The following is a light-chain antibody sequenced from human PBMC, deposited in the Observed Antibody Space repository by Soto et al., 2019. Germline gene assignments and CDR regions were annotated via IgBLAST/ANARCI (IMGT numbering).Light chain of an antibody. CDR2: GAS. CDR1: QSVSSSY. Sequence: ENVLTQSPGTLSFSPGERATLSCRASQSVSSSYLSWYQQNVGQAPRLLIYGASSRATGIPDRFSGSGSGTDFTLTISRLEPEDLAVYYGQQYGSSPRTFGQGTKLGIK. CDR3: QQYGSSPRT. V-gene: IGKV3-20*01. J-gene: IGKJ2*01.